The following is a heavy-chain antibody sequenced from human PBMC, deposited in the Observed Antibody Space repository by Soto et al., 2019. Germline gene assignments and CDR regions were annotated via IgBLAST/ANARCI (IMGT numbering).Heavy chain of an antibody. CDR2: IIPIFGTA. D-gene: IGHD3-10*01. V-gene: IGHV1-69*01. J-gene: IGHJ6*02. Sequence: QVQLVQSGAEVKKPGSSVKVSCKASGGTFSSYAISWVRQAPGQGLEWMGGIIPIFGTANYAQKFQGRVTMTADESTSTAYMERSSLRSEDTAVYYCARRGSYVRFGESYGMDVWGQGTTVTVSS. CDR1: GGTFSSYA. CDR3: ARRGSYVRFGESYGMDV.